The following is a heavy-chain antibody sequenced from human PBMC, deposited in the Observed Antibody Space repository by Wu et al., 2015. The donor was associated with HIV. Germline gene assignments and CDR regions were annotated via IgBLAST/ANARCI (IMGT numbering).Heavy chain of an antibody. J-gene: IGHJ4*02. Sequence: QVQLVQSGAGVKKPGASVKVSCKASGYTFTGYYIHWVRQAPGQGLEWMGWINPNSGGTNYAQKLQGRVTMTTDTSTSTAYMELRSLRSDDTAVYYCARDELGYCSGGSCLPFDYVGPGNAGHRLL. CDR2: INPNSGGT. V-gene: IGHV1-2*02. CDR3: ARDELGYCSGGSCLPFDY. CDR1: GYTFTGYY. D-gene: IGHD2-15*01.